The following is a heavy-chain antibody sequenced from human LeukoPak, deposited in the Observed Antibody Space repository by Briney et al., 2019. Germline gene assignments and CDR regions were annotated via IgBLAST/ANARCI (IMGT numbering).Heavy chain of an antibody. CDR2: INHSGST. Sequence: SETLSLTCAVYGGSFSGYYWSWIRQPPGKGLEWIGEINHSGSTNYNPSLKSRVIISVDTSKNQFSLKLSSVTAADTAVYYCARRPYYYGSGSYFYYYYYMDVWGKGTTVTISS. CDR1: GGSFSGYY. CDR3: ARRPYYYGSGSYFYYYYYMDV. V-gene: IGHV4-34*01. J-gene: IGHJ6*03. D-gene: IGHD3-10*01.